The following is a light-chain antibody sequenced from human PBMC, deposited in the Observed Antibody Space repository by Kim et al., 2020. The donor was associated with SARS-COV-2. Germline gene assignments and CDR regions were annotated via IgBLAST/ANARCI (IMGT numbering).Light chain of an antibody. V-gene: IGKV3-20*01. CDR1: QSVSSY. Sequence: LSPGERATLSCRASQSVSSYLAWYQQKPGQSPRLLIYGASSRATGIPDRFSGSGSGTDFTLTISRPEPDDFAVYYCQQYGYSPRTFGQGTKVDIK. J-gene: IGKJ1*01. CDR3: QQYGYSPRT. CDR2: GAS.